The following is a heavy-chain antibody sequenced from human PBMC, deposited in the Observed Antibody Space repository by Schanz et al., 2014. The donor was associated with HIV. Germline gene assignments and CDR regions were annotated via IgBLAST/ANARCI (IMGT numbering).Heavy chain of an antibody. V-gene: IGHV3-9*01. CDR2: ISWNSVSI. J-gene: IGHJ6*02. D-gene: IGHD6-6*01. CDR3: AKAYSTSRPYSMDI. Sequence: EVHLLESGGDLVQPGGSLRLSCAASGFTFDDYAMHWVRQAPGKGLEWVSGISWNSVSIGYADSVKGRFTISRDNAKNSLYMQMNSLRGDDTALYYCAKAYSTSRPYSMDIWGQGTTVTVSS. CDR1: GFTFDDYA.